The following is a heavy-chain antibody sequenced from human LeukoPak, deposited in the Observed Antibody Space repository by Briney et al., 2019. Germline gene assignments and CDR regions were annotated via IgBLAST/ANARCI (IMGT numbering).Heavy chain of an antibody. D-gene: IGHD3-22*01. Sequence: PGGSLRLSCAASGFTFSNYAMSWVRQAPGKGLEWVSVISGSGGSTSYADSVKGRLTISRDNSKNTLFLQMNSLRAEDTAVYYCAKGRHYYGSSGYYSFDYWGQGTLVTVSS. CDR3: AKGRHYYGSSGYYSFDY. CDR2: ISGSGGST. V-gene: IGHV3-23*01. J-gene: IGHJ4*02. CDR1: GFTFSNYA.